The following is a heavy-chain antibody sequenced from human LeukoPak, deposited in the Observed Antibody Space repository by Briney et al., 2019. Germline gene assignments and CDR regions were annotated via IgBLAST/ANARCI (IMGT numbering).Heavy chain of an antibody. D-gene: IGHD3-22*01. CDR1: GGSFSGYY. CDR2: INHSGST. J-gene: IGHJ6*02. Sequence: PSETLSLTCAVYGGSFSGYYWSWIRQPPGKGLEWIGEINHSGSTNYNPSLKSRVTISIDTSKNQFSLKVSSVTAADTAVYCARSRGYYDSSGYYALGDVWGQGTTVTVSS. CDR3: ARSRGYYDSSGYYALGDV. V-gene: IGHV4-34*01.